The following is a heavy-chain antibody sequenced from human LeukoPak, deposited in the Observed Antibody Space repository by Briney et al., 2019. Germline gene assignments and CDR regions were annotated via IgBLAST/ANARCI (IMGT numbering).Heavy chain of an antibody. D-gene: IGHD3-3*01. V-gene: IGHV4-34*01. CDR2: INHSGST. CDR1: GGSFSGYY. CDR3: AITGDFWSGYRFDY. J-gene: IGHJ4*02. Sequence: SETLSLTCAVYGGSFSGYYWSWIRQPPGKGLEWIGEINHSGSTNYNPSLKSRVTISVDTSKNQFSLKLSSVTAADTAVYYCAITGDFWSGYRFDYWGQGTLVTVSS.